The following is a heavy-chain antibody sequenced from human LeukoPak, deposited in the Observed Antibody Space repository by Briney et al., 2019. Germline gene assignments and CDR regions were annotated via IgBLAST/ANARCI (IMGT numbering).Heavy chain of an antibody. J-gene: IGHJ4*02. V-gene: IGHV1-2*02. Sequence: GASMKVSCKASGYTFTGYYMHWVRQAPGQGLEWMGWINPNSGGTNYAQKFQGRVTMTRDTSISTAYMELSRLRSEDTAVYYCASARQRHCTNGVCPSLADSWGQGTLVTVSS. D-gene: IGHD2-8*01. CDR2: INPNSGGT. CDR3: ASARQRHCTNGVCPSLADS. CDR1: GYTFTGYY.